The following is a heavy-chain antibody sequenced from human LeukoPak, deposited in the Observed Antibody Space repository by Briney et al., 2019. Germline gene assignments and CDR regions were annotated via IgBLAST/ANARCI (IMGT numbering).Heavy chain of an antibody. Sequence: PGGSLRLSCAASGFTFSSYSMNWVRQAPGKGLEWVSSISSSSSYIYYADSVKGRFTISRDNAKNSLYLQMNSLRAEDTAVYYCARVGGSYPEYFQHWGQGTLVTVSS. D-gene: IGHD1-26*01. CDR2: ISSSSSYI. J-gene: IGHJ1*01. CDR1: GFTFSSYS. V-gene: IGHV3-21*01. CDR3: ARVGGSYPEYFQH.